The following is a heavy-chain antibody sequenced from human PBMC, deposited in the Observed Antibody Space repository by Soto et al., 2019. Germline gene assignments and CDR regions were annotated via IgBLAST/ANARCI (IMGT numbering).Heavy chain of an antibody. Sequence: SETLSLTCTVSGGSISSYYWSWIRQPPGKGLEWIGYIYYSGSTNYNPSLKSRVTISVDTSKNQFSLKLSSVTAADTAVYYCATGTVNDAFDIWGQGTMVTVSS. D-gene: IGHD1-26*01. CDR1: GGSISSYY. CDR3: ATGTVNDAFDI. CDR2: IYYSGST. J-gene: IGHJ3*02. V-gene: IGHV4-59*01.